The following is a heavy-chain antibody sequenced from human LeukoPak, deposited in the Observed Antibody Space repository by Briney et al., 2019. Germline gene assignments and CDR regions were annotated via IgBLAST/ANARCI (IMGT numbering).Heavy chain of an antibody. V-gene: IGHV4-39*01. CDR2: IYYSGST. CDR3: ARASRYYYDSSGQKGYFDY. CDR1: GGSISSSSYY. D-gene: IGHD3-22*01. J-gene: IGHJ4*02. Sequence: SETLSLTCSVSGGSISSSSYYWGWIRQPPGKGLEWIGSIYYSGSTYYNPSLKSRVTISVDTFKNQFSLKLSSVTAADTAVYYCARASRYYYDSSGQKGYFDYWGQGTLVTVSS.